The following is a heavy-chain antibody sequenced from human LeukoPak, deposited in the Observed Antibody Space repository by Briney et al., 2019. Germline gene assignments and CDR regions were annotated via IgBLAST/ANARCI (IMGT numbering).Heavy chain of an antibody. J-gene: IGHJ4*02. V-gene: IGHV1-2*02. CDR1: GYTFTGYY. D-gene: IGHD5-18*01. Sequence: ASVKVSCKASGYTFTGYYMHWVRQAPGQGLEWMGWINPNSSGTNYAQKFQGRVTMTRDTSISTAYMELSRLRSDDTAVYYCAGDREVESSYGPYDYWGQGTLVTVSS. CDR3: AGDREVESSYGPYDY. CDR2: INPNSSGT.